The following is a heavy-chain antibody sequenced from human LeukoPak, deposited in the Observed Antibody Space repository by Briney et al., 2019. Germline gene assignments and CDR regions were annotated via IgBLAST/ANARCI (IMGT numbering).Heavy chain of an antibody. CDR1: GGSISSGGYY. V-gene: IGHV4-30-2*01. Sequence: SETLSLTCTVSGGSISSGGYYWSWIRQPPGKGLEWIGYIYHSGSTYYNPSLKSRVTISVDRSKNQFSLKLSPVTAADTAVYYCARELYTSSWYTGLDYWGQGTLVTVSS. J-gene: IGHJ4*02. CDR2: IYHSGST. D-gene: IGHD6-13*01. CDR3: ARELYTSSWYTGLDY.